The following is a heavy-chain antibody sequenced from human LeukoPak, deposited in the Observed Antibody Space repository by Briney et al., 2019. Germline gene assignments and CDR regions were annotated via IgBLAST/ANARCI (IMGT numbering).Heavy chain of an antibody. D-gene: IGHD2-2*02. CDR2: ISYDGSNR. J-gene: IGHJ4*02. V-gene: IGHV3-30*04. Sequence: PGGSLRLSCAASGFTFSSYAMHWVRQAPGKGLEWVAAISYDGSNRYCADSVKGRFTISRDNSKNTLYLQMNSLRAEDTAVYYCAKDAGFRADTYYFDYWGQGTLVTVSS. CDR1: GFTFSSYA. CDR3: AKDAGFRADTYYFDY.